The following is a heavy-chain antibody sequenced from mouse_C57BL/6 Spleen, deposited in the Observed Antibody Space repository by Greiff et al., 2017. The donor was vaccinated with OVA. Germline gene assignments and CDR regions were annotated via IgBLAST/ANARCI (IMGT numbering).Heavy chain of an antibody. CDR3: ARLLREDAMDY. CDR1: GYAFSSYW. D-gene: IGHD1-1*01. V-gene: IGHV1-80*01. J-gene: IGHJ4*01. CDR2: IYPGDGDT. Sequence: VKLVESGAELVKPGASVKISCKASGYAFSSYWMNWVKQRPGKGLEWIGQIYPGDGDTNYNGKFKGKATLTADKSSSTAYMQLSSLTSEDSAVYFCARLLREDAMDYWGQGTSVTVSS.